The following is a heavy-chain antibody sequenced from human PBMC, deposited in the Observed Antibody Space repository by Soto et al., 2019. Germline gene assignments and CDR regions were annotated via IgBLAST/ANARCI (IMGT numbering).Heavy chain of an antibody. D-gene: IGHD3-10*01. Sequence: GGSLRLSCAASGFTFTNYALHWVCQAPGKGLEWVSSISGGGTGTYSADAVKGRFTISSDKSRNTVYLQMSSLRAEDTAVYYCAKGRYYDNFGNWVANQAFDYWGQGNLVTVSS. V-gene: IGHV3-23*01. CDR2: ISGGGTGT. CDR1: GFTFTNYA. CDR3: AKGRYYDNFGNWVANQAFDY. J-gene: IGHJ4*02.